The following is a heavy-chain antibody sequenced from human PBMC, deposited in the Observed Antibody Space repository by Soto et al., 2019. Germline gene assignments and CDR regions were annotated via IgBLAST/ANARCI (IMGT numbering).Heavy chain of an antibody. Sequence: PSETLSLTCSVSGGSIRSSFYGWAWIRQPPGKGLEWIQSIYYSGTTYYNPSLKSRVTVSVDTSKNQFSLKLSYVTAADTAVYYCASHWSSSCNNCFDHWGQGILVTVSS. CDR2: IYYSGTT. CDR3: ASHWSSSCNNCFDH. J-gene: IGHJ5*02. V-gene: IGHV4-39*01. CDR1: GGSIRSSFYG.